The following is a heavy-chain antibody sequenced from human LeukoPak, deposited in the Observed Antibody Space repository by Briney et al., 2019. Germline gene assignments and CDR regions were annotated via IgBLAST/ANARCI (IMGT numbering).Heavy chain of an antibody. CDR3: AKDLGGSTDY. J-gene: IGHJ4*02. CDR2: IRGST. D-gene: IGHD5-12*01. Sequence: PGASLRLSCAASGFTFNNYAMSWVRQAPGKGLEWVSLIRGSTYYADSAKGRFTISRDNSQNTLYLQMNSLRAEDTALYYCAKDLGGSTDYWGQGTLVTVSS. CDR1: GFTFNNYA. V-gene: IGHV3-23*01.